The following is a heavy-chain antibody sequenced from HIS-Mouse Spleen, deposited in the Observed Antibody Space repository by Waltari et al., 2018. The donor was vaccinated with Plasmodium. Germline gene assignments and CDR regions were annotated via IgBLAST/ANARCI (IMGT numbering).Heavy chain of an antibody. D-gene: IGHD3-10*01. V-gene: IGHV4-38-2*02. CDR2: IYHSGST. CDR3: ARVDYGSGDYYYYYGMDV. J-gene: IGHJ6*02. Sequence: QVPLQESGPGLVKPSETLSLTCTVSGYSISSGYYWGWIRQPPGTGLEWSGSIYHSGSTYYNPSLKSRVTISVDTSKNQFSLKLSSVTAADTAVYYCARVDYGSGDYYYYYGMDVWGQGTTVTVSS. CDR1: GYSISSGYY.